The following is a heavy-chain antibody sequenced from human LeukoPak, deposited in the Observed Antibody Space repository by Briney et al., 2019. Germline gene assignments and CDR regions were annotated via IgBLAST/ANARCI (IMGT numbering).Heavy chain of an antibody. J-gene: IGHJ5*02. V-gene: IGHV1-18*01. Sequence: ASVKVSCKASGYTFTSYGISWVRQAPGQGLEWMGWISAYNGNTNYAQKLQGRVTMTTDTSTSTAYMELRSLRSDDTAVYYRARVVGARAHYYDSSGYVDNWFDPWGQGTLVTVSS. D-gene: IGHD3-22*01. CDR1: GYTFTSYG. CDR3: ARVVGARAHYYDSSGYVDNWFDP. CDR2: ISAYNGNT.